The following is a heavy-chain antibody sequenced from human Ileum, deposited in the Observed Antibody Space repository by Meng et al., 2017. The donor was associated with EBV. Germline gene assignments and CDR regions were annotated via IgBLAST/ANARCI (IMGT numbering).Heavy chain of an antibody. J-gene: IGHJ4*02. CDR2: IYYSGTT. CDR3: ARGWDTAMDSG. D-gene: IGHD5-18*01. V-gene: IGHV4-61*01. Sequence: QVQLEESGPRRVKPSETLSLYCTVSGGSVSISSYYWSWIRQPPGKGLEWIGYIYYSGTTNYNPSLESRVTISVDTSKNQFSLKLRSVAASDTAVYYCARGWDTAMDSGWGQGTLVTVSS. CDR1: GGSVSISSYY.